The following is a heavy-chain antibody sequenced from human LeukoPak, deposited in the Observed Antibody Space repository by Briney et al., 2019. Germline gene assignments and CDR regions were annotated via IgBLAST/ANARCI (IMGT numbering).Heavy chain of an antibody. CDR1: GFTFSSYS. Sequence: GGSLRLSCAASGFTFSSYSMNWVRQAPGKGLEWVSSISSSSSYIYYADSVKGRFTISRDNAKNSLYLQMNSLRAEDTAVYYCARDTHYCSSTSCYYYYYYMDVWGKGTTVTVSS. D-gene: IGHD2-2*01. CDR2: ISSSSSYI. J-gene: IGHJ6*03. CDR3: ARDTHYCSSTSCYYYYYYMDV. V-gene: IGHV3-21*01.